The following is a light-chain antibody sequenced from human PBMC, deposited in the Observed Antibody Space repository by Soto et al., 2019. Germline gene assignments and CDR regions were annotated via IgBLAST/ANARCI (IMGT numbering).Light chain of an antibody. CDR3: QSYDSSMSGYV. J-gene: IGLJ1*01. V-gene: IGLV1-40*01. CDR1: IAYIVAAYN. CDR2: GNN. Sequence: QSALTHPPSVSRAPGHRFTISFTGSIAYIVAAYNVDWYQQLPGTAPKLLIYGNNNRPSGVPARYSGSKSGTSASLAIAGLQAEDEGDYYCQSYDSSMSGYVFATGTKVPVL.